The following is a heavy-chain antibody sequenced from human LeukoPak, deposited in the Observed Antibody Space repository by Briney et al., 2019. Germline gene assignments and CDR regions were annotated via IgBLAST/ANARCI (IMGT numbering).Heavy chain of an antibody. Sequence: SQTLSLTCTVSGGSISRAVYYRAWIRQHPEKGLEWIGYIYYSGTTYYNPSFQSRVIISSDTAKNQFSLKLSSVTAAPTAVYFCARRFIQAGYFDFWGRGTLVTVSS. CDR3: ARRFIQAGYFDF. CDR1: GGSISRAVYY. D-gene: IGHD2-2*01. V-gene: IGHV4-31*03. J-gene: IGHJ2*01. CDR2: IYYSGTT.